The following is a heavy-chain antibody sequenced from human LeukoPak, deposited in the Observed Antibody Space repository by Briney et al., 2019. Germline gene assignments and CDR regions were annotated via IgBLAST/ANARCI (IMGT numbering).Heavy chain of an antibody. J-gene: IGHJ4*02. V-gene: IGHV3-23*01. Sequence: PGGSLRLSCAASGFTFSSYAMSWVRQAPGKGLEWVSAISGSGGSTYYADSVKGRFTISRDNSKNTLYLQMNSLRAEDTAVYYCAKDFHSSSWYGHPKGSFDYWGQGTLVTVSS. CDR1: GFTFSSYA. CDR3: AKDFHSSSWYGHPKGSFDY. CDR2: ISGSGGST. D-gene: IGHD6-13*01.